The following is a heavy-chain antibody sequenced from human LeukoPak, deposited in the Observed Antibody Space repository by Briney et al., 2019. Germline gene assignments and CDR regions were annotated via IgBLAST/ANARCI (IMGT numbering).Heavy chain of an antibody. D-gene: IGHD6-13*01. CDR3: ARDIHLAAAGTYSFDY. Sequence: GASVKVSCKAAGGTFSSYAISLVRQAPGQGLEWMGRIIPILGIANYAQKFQGRVTITADKSTSTAYMELSSLRSEDTAVYYCARDIHLAAAGTYSFDYWGQGTLVTVSS. V-gene: IGHV1-69*04. J-gene: IGHJ4*02. CDR1: GGTFSSYA. CDR2: IIPILGIA.